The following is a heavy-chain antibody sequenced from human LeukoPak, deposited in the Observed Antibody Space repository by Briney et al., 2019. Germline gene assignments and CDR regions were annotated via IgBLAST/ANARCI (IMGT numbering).Heavy chain of an antibody. D-gene: IGHD6-19*01. J-gene: IGHJ4*02. V-gene: IGHV4-59*05. CDR2: IYYSGST. CDR3: ARGIAVAPPGDY. CDR1: GFTFSDYY. Sequence: GSLRLSCAASGFTFSDYYMSWIRQAPGKGLEWIGSIYYSGSTYYNPSLKSRVTISVDTSKNQFSLKLSSVTAADTAVYYCARGIAVAPPGDYWGQGTLVTVSS.